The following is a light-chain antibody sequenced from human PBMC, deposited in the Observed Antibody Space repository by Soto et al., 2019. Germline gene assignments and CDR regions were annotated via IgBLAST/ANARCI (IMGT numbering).Light chain of an antibody. V-gene: IGKV1-27*01. J-gene: IGKJ3*01. Sequence: DIQMTQSPSSLSASVGDRVIITCRASQGIGNDLAWYQQKPGKVPKLLISAASTLQSGVPSRFSGSGSGTDFTLPISSLQAQDVATYYCQNYNSVLPFTFGPGTKVDVK. CDR2: AAS. CDR3: QNYNSVLPFT. CDR1: QGIGND.